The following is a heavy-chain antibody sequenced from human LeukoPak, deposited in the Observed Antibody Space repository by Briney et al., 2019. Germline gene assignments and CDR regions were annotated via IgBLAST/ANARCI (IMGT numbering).Heavy chain of an antibody. CDR2: INHSGST. CDR1: GGSFSGYY. D-gene: IGHD6-19*01. Sequence: PSETLSLTCAAYGGSFSGYYWSWIRQPPGKGLEWIGEINHSGSTNYNPSLKSRVTISVDTSKNQFSLKLSSVTAADTAVYYCARRYSSGWYTLDYWGQGTLVTVSS. V-gene: IGHV4-34*01. J-gene: IGHJ4*02. CDR3: ARRYSSGWYTLDY.